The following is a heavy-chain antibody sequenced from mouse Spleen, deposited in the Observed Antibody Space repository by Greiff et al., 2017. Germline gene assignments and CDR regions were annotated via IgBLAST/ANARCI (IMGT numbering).Heavy chain of an antibody. D-gene: IGHD2-12*01. Sequence: VQLQQSGAELVRPGASVKLSCTASGFNIKDDYMHWVKQRPEQGLEWIGWIDPENGDTEYASKFQGKATITADTSSNTAYLQLSSLTSEDTAVYYRTTFTRNYWGQGTTLTVSS. CDR2: IDPENGDT. CDR1: GFNIKDDY. V-gene: IGHV14-4*01. J-gene: IGHJ2*01. CDR3: TTFTRNY.